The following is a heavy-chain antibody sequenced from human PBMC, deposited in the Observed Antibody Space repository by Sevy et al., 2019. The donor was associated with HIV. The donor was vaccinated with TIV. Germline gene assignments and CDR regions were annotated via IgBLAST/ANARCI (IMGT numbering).Heavy chain of an antibody. Sequence: GGSLRLSCAASGFTFDDYTMHWVRQAPGKGLEWVSLISWDGGSTYYANSVMGRFTIARDNSKISLYLQMNSLRTEDTVLYYCAKDISLPPQKGITMVRVVIGYYYGMDVWGQGTTVTVSS. CDR3: AKDISLPPQKGITMVRVVIGYYYGMDV. CDR1: GFTFDDYT. V-gene: IGHV3-43*01. J-gene: IGHJ6*02. D-gene: IGHD3-10*01. CDR2: ISWDGGST.